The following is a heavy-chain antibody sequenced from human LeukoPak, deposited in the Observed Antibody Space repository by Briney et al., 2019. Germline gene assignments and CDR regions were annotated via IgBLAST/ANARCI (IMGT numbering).Heavy chain of an antibody. D-gene: IGHD3-22*01. CDR3: ARVRDSSGYYYESPDAFDI. CDR1: GFTFSSYA. CDR2: IYSGGST. V-gene: IGHV3-53*01. Sequence: GGSLRLSCAASGFTFSSYAMSWVRQAPGKGLEWVSVIYSGGSTYYADSVKGRFTISRDNSKNTLYLQMNSLRAEDTAVYYCARVRDSSGYYYESPDAFDIWGQGTMVTVSS. J-gene: IGHJ3*02.